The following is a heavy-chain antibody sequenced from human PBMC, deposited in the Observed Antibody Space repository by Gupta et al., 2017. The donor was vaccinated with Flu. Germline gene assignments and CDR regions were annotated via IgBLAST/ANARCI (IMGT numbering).Heavy chain of an antibody. CDR2: IRPDSGAT. D-gene: IGHD3-3*01. CDR3: ASKRPFCGDVGGYSTALSYDMDV. J-gene: IGHJ6*02. V-gene: IGHV1-2*02. Sequence: HVPLVQSAAEGKKPGASLKIVCETSGYSFSGHYLHLVRPAPGQGLEWMGWIRPDSGATKYDQTFKGTVVMTWDTTKRTTYMALRGWDSAYTNVYYCASKRPFCGDVGGYSTALSYDMDVWGQGTVVTVS. CDR1: GYSFSGHY.